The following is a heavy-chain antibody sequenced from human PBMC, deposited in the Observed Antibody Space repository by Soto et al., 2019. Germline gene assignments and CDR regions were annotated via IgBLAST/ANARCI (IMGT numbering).Heavy chain of an antibody. CDR1: GGSISSSSYY. D-gene: IGHD3-3*01. Sequence: QLQLQESGPGLVKPSETLSLTCTVSGGSISSSSYYWGWIRQPPGKGLEWIGSIYYSGSTYYNPSLKSRVTISVDTSKNQFSLKLSSVTAADTAVYYCARLAHDTWSGYSRWFDPWGQGTLVTVSS. V-gene: IGHV4-39*01. J-gene: IGHJ5*02. CDR2: IYYSGST. CDR3: ARLAHDTWSGYSRWFDP.